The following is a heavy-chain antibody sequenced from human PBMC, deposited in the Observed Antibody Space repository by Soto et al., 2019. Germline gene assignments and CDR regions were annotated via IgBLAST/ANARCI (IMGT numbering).Heavy chain of an antibody. V-gene: IGHV4-34*01. J-gene: IGHJ4*02. CDR1: GGSFSGYY. D-gene: IGHD2-2*01. CDR3: AREVGYYSATRRNLYSDY. Sequence: ASETLSLTCAVSGGSFSGYYWSWVRQPPGKGLEWIGDINHTGGSNYNPSLKSRVMISVDTAKTQFSLNVTSVTAADTAVYYCAREVGYYSATRRNLYSDYWGPGTPVTVSS. CDR2: INHTGGS.